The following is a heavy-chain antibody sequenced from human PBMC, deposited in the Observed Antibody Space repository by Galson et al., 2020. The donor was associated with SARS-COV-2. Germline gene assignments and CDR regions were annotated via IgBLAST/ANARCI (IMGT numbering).Heavy chain of an antibody. CDR1: GFSLSTSGMC. J-gene: IGHJ6*03. Sequence: SGPTLVTPTQTLTLTCTFSGFSLSTSGMCVSWIRQPPGKALEWLALIDWDDDKYYSTSLKTRLTISKDTSKNQVVLTMTNMDPVDTATYYCARSAVVVPAALTGYYYYMDVWGKGTTVTVSS. CDR3: ARSAVVVPAALTGYYYYMDV. CDR2: IDWDDDK. D-gene: IGHD2-2*01. V-gene: IGHV2-70*01.